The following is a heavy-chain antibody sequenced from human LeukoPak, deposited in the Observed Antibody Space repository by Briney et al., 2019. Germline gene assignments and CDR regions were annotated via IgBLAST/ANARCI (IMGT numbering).Heavy chain of an antibody. D-gene: IGHD3-22*01. CDR3: ARSGPYDSSGYYYRKTGYFDY. J-gene: IGHJ4*02. CDR2: IYYSGST. CDR1: GGSISSGGSY. Sequence: SETLSLTCTVSGGSISSGGSYWSWIRQHPGKGLEWIGYIYYSGSTHYNPSLKSRVTISVDTSKNQFSLKLSSVTATDTAVYYCARSGPYDSSGYYYRKTGYFDYWGQGTLVTVSS. V-gene: IGHV4-31*03.